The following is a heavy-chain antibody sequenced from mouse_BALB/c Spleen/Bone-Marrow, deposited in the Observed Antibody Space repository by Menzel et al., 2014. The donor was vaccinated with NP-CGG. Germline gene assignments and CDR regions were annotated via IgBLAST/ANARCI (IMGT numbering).Heavy chain of an antibody. V-gene: IGHV4-2*02. CDR2: INPGSRTI. CDR1: GFDFGRYW. D-gene: IGHD1-2*01. J-gene: IGHJ2*01. CDR3: ARLGLYGCHDN. Sequence: DVKVVESGGGLVQPGGSMNLACVASGFDFGRYWMSWARQAPGKGLEWIGEINPGSRTINYSPSLKDKFIISRDNGKNTLYLQMSKVRSEDSALYYCARLGLYGCHDNWGQGTPLTVSS.